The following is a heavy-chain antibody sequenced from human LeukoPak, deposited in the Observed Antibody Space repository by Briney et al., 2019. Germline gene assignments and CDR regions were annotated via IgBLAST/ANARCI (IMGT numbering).Heavy chain of an antibody. Sequence: GGSLRLSCAASGFTVSSNYMSWVRQAPGKGLEWVSVIYSGGSTYYADSVKGRFTISRDNSKNTLYLQMNSLRAEDTAVYYCAKSPGAPHYFDYWGQGTLVTVSS. CDR3: AKSPGAPHYFDY. J-gene: IGHJ4*02. D-gene: IGHD1-14*01. V-gene: IGHV3-53*01. CDR2: IYSGGST. CDR1: GFTVSSNY.